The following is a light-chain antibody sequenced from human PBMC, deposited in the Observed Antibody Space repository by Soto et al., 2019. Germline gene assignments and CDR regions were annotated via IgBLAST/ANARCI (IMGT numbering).Light chain of an antibody. CDR3: GSYGGSYVV. CDR1: SSDVGGYNY. Sequence: QSVLTQPRSVSGSPGQSVTISCTGTSSDVGGYNYVSWYQQHPGKAPKLMIYDVNKWPSGVPDRFSGSKSGNTASLTISGLQAEDEADYYCGSYGGSYVVFGGGTKLTVL. V-gene: IGLV2-11*01. J-gene: IGLJ2*01. CDR2: DVN.